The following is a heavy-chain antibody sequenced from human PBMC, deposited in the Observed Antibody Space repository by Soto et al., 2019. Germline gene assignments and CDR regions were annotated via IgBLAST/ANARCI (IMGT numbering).Heavy chain of an antibody. CDR1: GGSINSSYW. CDR2: XSHGGST. Sequence: VXPSETLSLTCVVSGGSINSSYWWNWVRQPPGKGLEWIGEXSHGGSTNFNPSLKSRATISVDKSKNPCSLKLDSVTAADTAVYYCAREVSGIQAFDYGGQGTLVTVSS. CDR3: AREVSGIQAFDY. J-gene: IGHJ4*02. V-gene: IGHV4-4*02. D-gene: IGHD1-20*01.